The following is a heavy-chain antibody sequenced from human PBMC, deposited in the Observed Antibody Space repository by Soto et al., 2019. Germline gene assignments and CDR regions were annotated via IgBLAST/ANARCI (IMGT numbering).Heavy chain of an antibody. CDR2: INPSGGST. CDR3: AKSITVMVRGLWQAFDI. J-gene: IGHJ3*02. Sequence: ASVKVSCKASGYTFTSYYMHWVRQAPGQGLEWMGIINPSGGSTSYAQKFQGRVTMTRDTSTSTVYMELSSLRSEDTAVYYCAKSITVMVRGLWQAFDIWGQGTMVTVSS. D-gene: IGHD3-10*01. V-gene: IGHV1-46*03. CDR1: GYTFTSYY.